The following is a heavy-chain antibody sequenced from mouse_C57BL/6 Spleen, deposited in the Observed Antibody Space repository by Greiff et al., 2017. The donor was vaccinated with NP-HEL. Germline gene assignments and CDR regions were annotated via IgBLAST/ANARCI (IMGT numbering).Heavy chain of an antibody. V-gene: IGHV1-5*01. J-gene: IGHJ2*01. CDR3: TRWGTTVVAPFDY. CDR2: IYPGNSDT. CDR1: GYTFTSYW. D-gene: IGHD1-1*01. Sequence: VQLQQSGTVLARPGASVKMSCKTSGYTFTSYWMHWVKQRPGQGLEWIGAIYPGNSDTSYNQKFKGKAKLTAVTSASTAYMELSSLTNEDSAVYYCTRWGTTVVAPFDYWGQGTTHTVSS.